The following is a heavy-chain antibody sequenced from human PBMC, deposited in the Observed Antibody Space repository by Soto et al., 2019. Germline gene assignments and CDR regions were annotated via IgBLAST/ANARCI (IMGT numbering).Heavy chain of an antibody. CDR3: ARTRTAAGRRFGFDP. CDR1: GYTFTSYG. J-gene: IGHJ5*02. CDR2: ISAYNGNT. Sequence: ASVKVSCKASGYTFTSYGISWVRQAPGQGLEWMGWISAYNGNTNYAQKHQGRVTKTTDTSTSTAYMELRSLRTDDTAENYYARTRTAAGRRFGFDPWGQGTLVTVSS. D-gene: IGHD6-13*01. V-gene: IGHV1-18*01.